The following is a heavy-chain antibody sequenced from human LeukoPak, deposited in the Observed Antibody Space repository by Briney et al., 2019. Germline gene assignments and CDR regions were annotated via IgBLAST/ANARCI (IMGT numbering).Heavy chain of an antibody. V-gene: IGHV1-2*02. CDR1: GYAFTGYY. CDR2: INPNSGGT. CDR3: ARVGSLLGEADY. J-gene: IGHJ4*02. Sequence: ASVKVSCKASGYAFTGYYMHWVRQAPGQGLEWMGWINPNSGGTNYAQKFQGRVTMTRDTSISTAYMELSRLRSDDTAVYYCARVGSLLGEADYWGQGTLVTVSS. D-gene: IGHD3-16*01.